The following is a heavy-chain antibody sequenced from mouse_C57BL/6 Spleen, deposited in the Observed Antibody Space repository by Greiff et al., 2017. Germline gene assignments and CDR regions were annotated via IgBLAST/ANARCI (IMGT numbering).Heavy chain of an antibody. Sequence: QVQLKQPGAGLVKPGASVKMSCTASGYTFTSYWITWVKQRPGQGLAWIGDIYPGSGSTNYNEKFKSKATLTVDTSSSTAYMQLSSLTSEDTAVYYCARGGYFDYWGQGTTLTVSS. J-gene: IGHJ2*01. CDR2: IYPGSGST. CDR3: ARGGYFDY. V-gene: IGHV1-55*01. CDR1: GYTFTSYW.